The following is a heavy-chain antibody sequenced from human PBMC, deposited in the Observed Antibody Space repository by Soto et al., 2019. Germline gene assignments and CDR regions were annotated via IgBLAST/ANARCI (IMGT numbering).Heavy chain of an antibody. D-gene: IGHD2-2*01. CDR3: ANPYCSSTSCYYYYMDV. Sequence: AGGSLRLSCAASGFTFDDYAMHWVRQAPGKGLEWVSGISWNSGSIGYADSVKGRFTISRDNAKNSLYLQMDSLRAEDTALYYCANPYCSSTSCYYYYMDVWGKGTTVTVSS. CDR1: GFTFDDYA. V-gene: IGHV3-9*01. J-gene: IGHJ6*03. CDR2: ISWNSGSI.